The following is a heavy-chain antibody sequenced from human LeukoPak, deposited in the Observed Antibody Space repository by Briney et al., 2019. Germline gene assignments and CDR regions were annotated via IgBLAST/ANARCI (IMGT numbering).Heavy chain of an antibody. D-gene: IGHD3-10*01. Sequence: GGSLRLSCAASGFTLRTSWMSWVRQAPGKGLEWVANIKQDGSEKNYVDSVKGRFTISRDNAKNSLYLQMNSLRAEDTAVYYCAKDGGGPLGWGQGTLVTVSS. CDR1: GFTLRTSW. CDR2: IKQDGSEK. J-gene: IGHJ4*02. CDR3: AKDGGGPLG. V-gene: IGHV3-7*01.